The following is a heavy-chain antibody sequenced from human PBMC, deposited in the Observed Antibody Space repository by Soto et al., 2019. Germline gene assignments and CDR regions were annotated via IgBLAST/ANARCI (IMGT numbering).Heavy chain of an antibody. V-gene: IGHV1-69*06. Sequence: HVQLVQSVAEVKKPGSSVKVSCKASGGTFSSYAMSWVRQAPGQGLECMGGIIPIFGSAIYAQKFHGSVTITADNSTSTADLELSSLRSEDTDVXXXXXXEXSSSWPYNPYY. J-gene: IGHJ6*01. CDR3: XXXEXSSSWPYNPYY. CDR2: IIPIFGSA. D-gene: IGHD6-13*01. CDR1: GGTFSSYA.